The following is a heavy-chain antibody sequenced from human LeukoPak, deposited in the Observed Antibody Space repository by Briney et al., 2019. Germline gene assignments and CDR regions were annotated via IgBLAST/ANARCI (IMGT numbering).Heavy chain of an antibody. V-gene: IGHV1-46*01. J-gene: IGHJ5*02. CDR2: INPSGGST. CDR3: ARDGSLNWFDP. Sequence: ASVKVSCKASRYTFTSNYMHWVRQAPGQGLEWMGIINPSGGSTSYAQKFQGRVTMTRDMSTSTVYMELSSLRSEDTAVYYCARDGSLNWFDPWGQGTLVTVSS. CDR1: RYTFTSNY.